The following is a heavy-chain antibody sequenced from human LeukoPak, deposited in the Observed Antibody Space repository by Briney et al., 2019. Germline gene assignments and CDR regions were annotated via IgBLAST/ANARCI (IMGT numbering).Heavy chain of an antibody. J-gene: IGHJ3*02. CDR2: INSDGSST. V-gene: IGHV3-74*01. Sequence: GGSLRLSCAASGLTFSSYWMHWVRQAPGKGLVWVSRINSDGSSTNYADSVKGRFTISRDNAKNSLYLQMNSLRAEDTAVYYCARDRGGYCTNGVCYLLDAFDIWGQGTMVTVSS. D-gene: IGHD2-8*01. CDR3: ARDRGGYCTNGVCYLLDAFDI. CDR1: GLTFSSYW.